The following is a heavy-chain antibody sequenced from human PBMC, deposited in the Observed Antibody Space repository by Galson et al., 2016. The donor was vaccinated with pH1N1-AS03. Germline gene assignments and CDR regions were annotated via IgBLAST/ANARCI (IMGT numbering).Heavy chain of an antibody. D-gene: IGHD6-13*01. CDR1: GFTFSTYS. CDR3: ARRGDTAAADPSDY. CDR2: ISSSSGYI. Sequence: SLRLSCAASGFTFSTYSMNWVRQAPGKGLEWVSSISSSSGYIYCAESLKGRFTISRDNAKNSLYLQMNSLRAEDTAFYYCARRGDTAAADPSDYWGQGTLVTVSS. V-gene: IGHV3-21*06. J-gene: IGHJ4*02.